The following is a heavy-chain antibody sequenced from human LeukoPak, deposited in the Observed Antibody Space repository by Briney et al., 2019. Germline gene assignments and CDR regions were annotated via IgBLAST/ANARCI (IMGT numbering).Heavy chain of an antibody. CDR1: GASINSYY. J-gene: IGHJ4*02. Sequence: SETLSLTCSVSGASINSYYWSWIRQPPGKGLEWIGYIYYSGNTNYSPSLKSRVTILLDTSKNEFSLKVKSVTAADTAVYYCARRSVPGTSPFDYWGQGTLVTVSS. CDR2: IYYSGNT. D-gene: IGHD2-2*01. V-gene: IGHV4-59*01. CDR3: ARRSVPGTSPFDY.